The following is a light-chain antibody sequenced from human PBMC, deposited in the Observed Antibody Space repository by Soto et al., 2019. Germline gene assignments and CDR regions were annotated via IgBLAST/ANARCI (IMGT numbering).Light chain of an antibody. CDR3: QQYNKWPPWT. Sequence: EIVMTQSPVTLSVSPGERATLSCRASQSVSSNLAWYQQKPGQAPRLLIYGASTRATGISARFSGSGSGTEFTLTISSLQSEDLAVYYCQQYNKWPPWTFGQGTKVEIK. V-gene: IGKV3-15*01. J-gene: IGKJ1*01. CDR2: GAS. CDR1: QSVSSN.